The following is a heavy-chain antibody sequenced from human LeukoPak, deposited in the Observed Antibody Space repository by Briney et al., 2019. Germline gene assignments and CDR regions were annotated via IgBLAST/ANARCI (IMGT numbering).Heavy chain of an antibody. Sequence: SETLSLTFTVSGDSINGYYWTWIRQPPGKGLEWIGCVYSSGSTNYNPSLKSRVTISVDTSTNQFSLKLTSVTAADTAVYYCARHRFNSVWSTFDIWGQGTMVTVSS. CDR2: VYSSGST. J-gene: IGHJ3*02. CDR1: GDSINGYY. CDR3: ARHRFNSVWSTFDI. D-gene: IGHD6-19*01. V-gene: IGHV4-59*08.